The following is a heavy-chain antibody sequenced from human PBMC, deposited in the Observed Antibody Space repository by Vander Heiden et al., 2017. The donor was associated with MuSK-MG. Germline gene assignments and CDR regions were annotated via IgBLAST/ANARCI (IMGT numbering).Heavy chain of an antibody. Sequence: QVQLQESGPGLVKPSQTLSLTCTVSGGSISSGSYYWSWIRQPAGKGLEWIGRIYTSGSNNYNPALKSRVTISVDTSKNQFSRKLSSVTAADTAVYYCATTTGTTEEDWFDPWGQGTLVTVSS. CDR1: GGSISSGSYY. D-gene: IGHD4-17*01. J-gene: IGHJ5*02. CDR3: ATTTGTTEEDWFDP. V-gene: IGHV4-61*02. CDR2: IYTSGSN.